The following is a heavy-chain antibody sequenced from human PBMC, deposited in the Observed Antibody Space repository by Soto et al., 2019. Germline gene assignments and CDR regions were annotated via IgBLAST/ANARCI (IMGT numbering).Heavy chain of an antibody. D-gene: IGHD3-3*01. V-gene: IGHV4-39*01. Sequence: QLPLQESGPGLVKPSETLSLTCTVSGGSISSSSYYWGWIRQPPGKGLEWIGSIYYSGSTYYNPSIKSRVTISVDTSKDQFSLKLSSVTAADTAVYYCARHLPHSNDDFWSGPDYYYYYYMYVWGKGATVTVSS. CDR1: GGSISSSSYY. CDR2: IYYSGST. J-gene: IGHJ6*03. CDR3: ARHLPHSNDDFWSGPDYYYYYYMYV.